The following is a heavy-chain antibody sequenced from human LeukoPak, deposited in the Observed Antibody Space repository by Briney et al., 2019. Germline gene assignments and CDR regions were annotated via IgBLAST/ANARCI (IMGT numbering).Heavy chain of an antibody. J-gene: IGHJ4*02. Sequence: GGSLRLYCAASGFTFSSYSMNWVRQAPGKGLEWVSSISSSSSYIYYADSVKGRFTISRDNAKNSLYLQMNSLRAEDTAVYHCARDRINYYGSGSYLRDDYWGQGTLVTVSS. D-gene: IGHD3-10*01. CDR1: GFTFSSYS. CDR3: ARDRINYYGSGSYLRDDY. V-gene: IGHV3-21*01. CDR2: ISSSSSYI.